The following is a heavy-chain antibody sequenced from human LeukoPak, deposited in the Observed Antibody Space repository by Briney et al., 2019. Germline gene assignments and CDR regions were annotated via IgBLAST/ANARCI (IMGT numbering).Heavy chain of an antibody. CDR2: ISSSGDNT. Sequence: PGGSLRLSCAASGFIFSNYAMHWVRQAPGKGLEYVSAISSSGDNTYYANSVKGRFTISGDNSKNTLFLQMGSLRAEDMAVYYCAREERGLAIDYWGQGTLVTVSS. CDR3: AREERGLAIDY. J-gene: IGHJ4*02. V-gene: IGHV3-64*01. D-gene: IGHD5-12*01. CDR1: GFIFSNYA.